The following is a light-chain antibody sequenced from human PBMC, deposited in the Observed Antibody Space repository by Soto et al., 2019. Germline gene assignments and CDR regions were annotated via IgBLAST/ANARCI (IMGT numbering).Light chain of an antibody. V-gene: IGKV1-5*01. CDR3: QQYNSYSRT. J-gene: IGKJ1*01. CDR2: DAS. Sequence: DIQRTQSQCSLSASVVDRVTITCRASQSISSWLAWYQQKPGKAPKLLIYDASSLESGVPSRFSGSGSGTEFTLTISSLQPDDFATYYCQQYNSYSRTFGQGTKVDIK. CDR1: QSISSW.